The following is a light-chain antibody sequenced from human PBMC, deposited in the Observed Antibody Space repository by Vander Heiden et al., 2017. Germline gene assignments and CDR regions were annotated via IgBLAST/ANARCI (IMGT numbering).Light chain of an antibody. CDR2: AAS. CDR3: QQSYSTPRP. CDR1: QSISGY. J-gene: IGKJ1*01. V-gene: IGKV1-39*01. Sequence: DIQLTQSPSSLSESVGDRVTITCRASQSISGYLNWYQQKPGKAPKLLIYAASSLQSGVPSRFSGSGSGTDFTLTISSLQPEDFATYYCQQSYSTPRPFGQGTKVEIK.